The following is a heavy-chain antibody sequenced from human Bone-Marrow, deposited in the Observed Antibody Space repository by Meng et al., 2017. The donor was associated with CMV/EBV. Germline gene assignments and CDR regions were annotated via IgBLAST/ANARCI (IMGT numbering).Heavy chain of an antibody. D-gene: IGHD2-15*01. CDR2: INHSGST. CDR1: GGSFSGYY. V-gene: IGHV4-34*01. J-gene: IGHJ5*02. Sequence: GSLRLSCAVYGGSFSGYYWSWIRQPPGKGLEWIGEINHSGSTNYNPSLKSRVTISVDTSKNQFSLKLSSVTAADTAVYYCARAGYCSGGSCPKTEYNWFDPWGQGTLVTVSS. CDR3: ARAGYCSGGSCPKTEYNWFDP.